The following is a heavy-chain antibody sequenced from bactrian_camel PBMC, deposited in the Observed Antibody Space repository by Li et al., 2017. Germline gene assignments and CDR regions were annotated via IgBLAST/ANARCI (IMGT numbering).Heavy chain of an antibody. CDR1: GFTTNNVY. J-gene: IGHJ4*01. CDR3: AADRGCRMRLLFRLLLPWDY. CDR2: IGLDGST. V-gene: IGHV3S10*01. Sequence: DVQLVESGGGLVQPGGSLRLSCVCSGFTTNNVYINWVRQAPGEGLEWVSTIGLDGSTTYADSVKGRFTISKDNAVNTLYLQVDSLKPEDTAMYYCAADRGCRMRLLFRLLLPWDYWGQGTQVTVS. D-gene: IGHD3*01.